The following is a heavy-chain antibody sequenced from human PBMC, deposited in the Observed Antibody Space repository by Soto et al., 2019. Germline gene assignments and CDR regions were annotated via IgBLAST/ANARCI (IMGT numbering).Heavy chain of an antibody. CDR2: ISYDGSNK. CDR1: GFTFSSYA. D-gene: IGHD2-2*01. J-gene: IGHJ6*02. V-gene: IGHV3-30-3*01. CDR3: ARDRGNYCSSTSCYAPAYYYYGMDV. Sequence: GGSLRLSCAASGFTFSSYAMHWVRQAPGKGLEWVAVISYDGSNKYYADSVKGRFTISRDNSKNTLYLQMNSLRAEDTAVYYCARDRGNYCSSTSCYAPAYYYYGMDVWGQGTTVTVS.